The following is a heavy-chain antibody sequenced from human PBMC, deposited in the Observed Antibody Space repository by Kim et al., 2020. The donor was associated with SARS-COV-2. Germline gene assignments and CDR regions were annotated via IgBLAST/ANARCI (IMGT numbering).Heavy chain of an antibody. D-gene: IGHD2-21*01. V-gene: IGHV3-48*02. CDR1: GFTFSHYS. J-gene: IGHJ3*01. CDR3: ARSVEGAFDV. CDR2: ITGDSGTI. Sequence: GGSLRLSCIASGFTFSHYSLNWIRQAPGKGLEWISYITGDSGTIQYADSVKGRFTISRDNAKNSVFLQMNSLRDDDTALYYCARSVEGAFDVWGQGTMLAVSS.